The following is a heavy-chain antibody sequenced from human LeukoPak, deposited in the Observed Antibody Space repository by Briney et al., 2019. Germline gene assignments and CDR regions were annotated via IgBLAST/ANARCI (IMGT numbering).Heavy chain of an antibody. CDR3: AREGTYGGNGFGFDY. CDR1: GGSFSGYY. Sequence: SETLSLTCAVYGGSFSGYYWSWIRQPPGKGLEWIGEINHSGSTNYNPSLKSRVTISVDTSKNQFSLKLSSVTAADTAVYYCAREGTYGGNGFGFDYGGQGTLVTVSS. D-gene: IGHD4-23*01. CDR2: INHSGST. V-gene: IGHV4-34*01. J-gene: IGHJ4*02.